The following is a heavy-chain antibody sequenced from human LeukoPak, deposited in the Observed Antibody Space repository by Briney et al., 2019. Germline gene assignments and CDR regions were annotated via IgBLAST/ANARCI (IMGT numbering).Heavy chain of an antibody. CDR2: ISDDGRKK. D-gene: IGHD3-16*01. J-gene: IGHJ4*02. CDR1: GFTFSSYG. V-gene: IGHV3-30*18. Sequence: PGGSLRLSCGASGFTFSSYGVHWVRQAPGKGLEWVAVISDDGRKKYHADSVKGRFTISRDNSKNTLYLQMNSLRAEDTAVYYCAKDSKNYAIDYWGQGTLVTVSS. CDR3: AKDSKNYAIDY.